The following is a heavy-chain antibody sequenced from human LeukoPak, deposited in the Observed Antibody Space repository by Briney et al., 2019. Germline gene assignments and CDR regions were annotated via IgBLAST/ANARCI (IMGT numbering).Heavy chain of an antibody. V-gene: IGHV3-11*03. D-gene: IGHD3-22*01. CDR2: ISSSSTYT. CDR1: GFTFCDYY. J-gene: IGHJ4*02. Sequence: GGSLRLSCAASGFTFCDYYMACIRQAPGEGLEWGSYISSSSTYTNYADSVKGRFTISRDNAKNSLYLQMNSLRAEDPAVYYCARLLGGMILAANWGQGTLVSVSS. CDR3: ARLLGGMILAAN.